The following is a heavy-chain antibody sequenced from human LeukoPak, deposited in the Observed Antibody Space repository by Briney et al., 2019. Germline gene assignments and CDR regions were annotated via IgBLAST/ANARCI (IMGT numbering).Heavy chain of an antibody. V-gene: IGHV3-15*01. CDR3: TTDPIVVVPAAIPGAFDI. CDR1: GFTSSNAW. D-gene: IGHD2-2*02. CDR2: IKSKTDGGTT. Sequence: GGSLRLSCAASGFTSSNAWMSWVRQAPGKGLEWVGRIKSKTDGGTTDYAAPVKGRFTISRDDSKNTLYLQMNSLKTEDTAVYYCTTDPIVVVPAAIPGAFDIWGQGTMVTVSS. J-gene: IGHJ3*02.